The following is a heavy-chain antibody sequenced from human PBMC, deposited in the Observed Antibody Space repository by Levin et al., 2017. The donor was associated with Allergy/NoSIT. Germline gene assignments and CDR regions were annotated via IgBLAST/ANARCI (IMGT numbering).Heavy chain of an antibody. Sequence: ASVKVSCKASGYTFTRYAMNWVRQAPGQGLEWMGWINTNTGNPTYAQGFTGRFVFSLDTSVSTAYLQISSLKAEDTAVYYCAREYITGTPYYDFWSGYYRSYYYYGMDVWGQGTTVTVSS. CDR2: INTNTGNP. V-gene: IGHV7-4-1*02. CDR3: AREYITGTPYYDFWSGYYRSYYYYGMDV. D-gene: IGHD3-3*01. CDR1: GYTFTRYA. J-gene: IGHJ6*02.